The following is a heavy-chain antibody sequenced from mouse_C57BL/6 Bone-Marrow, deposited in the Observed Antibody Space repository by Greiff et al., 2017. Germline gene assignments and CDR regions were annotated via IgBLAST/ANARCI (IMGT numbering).Heavy chain of an antibody. CDR1: GYTFTNYW. Sequence: QVQLKQSGAELVRPGTSVKMSCKASGYTFTNYWIGWAKQRPGHGLEWIGDIYPGGGYTNYNEKFKGKATLTADKSSSTAYMQFSSLTSEDSAIYYCARHDYSCPFAYWGQGTLVTVSA. J-gene: IGHJ3*01. V-gene: IGHV1-63*01. CDR3: ARHDYSCPFAY. CDR2: IYPGGGYT. D-gene: IGHD2-4*01.